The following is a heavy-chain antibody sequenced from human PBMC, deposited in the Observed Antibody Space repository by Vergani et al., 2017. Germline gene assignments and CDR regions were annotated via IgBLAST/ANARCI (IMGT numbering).Heavy chain of an antibody. V-gene: IGHV4-38-2*01. D-gene: IGHD5-18*01. CDR1: GYSISSGYY. CDR2: IYHSGNT. J-gene: IGHJ4*02. Sequence: QVQLQESGPGLVKPSETLSLTCAVSGYSISSGYYWGWIRQPPGKGLEWIGSIYHSGNTYYNPSLMSRVTISVDTSKNQFSLKLRSVTASDTAVYYCARPLRGEYSYGYSYWGQGTLVTVSS. CDR3: ARPLRGEYSYGYSY.